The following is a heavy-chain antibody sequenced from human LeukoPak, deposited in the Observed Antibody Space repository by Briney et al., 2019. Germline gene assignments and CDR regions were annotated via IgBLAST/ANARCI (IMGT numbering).Heavy chain of an antibody. Sequence: PSETLSLTCTVSGDSINNRQWSWIRQPPGKGLEWIGYIHYSGRTNYHPSLKSRVTISIDTSKNQFSLNMNSVTSMDTAVYYCARVQIVSPTIRFDPWGQGTLVAVSS. D-gene: IGHD2-2*02. CDR3: ARVQIVSPTIRFDP. CDR2: IHYSGRT. J-gene: IGHJ5*02. CDR1: GDSINNRQ. V-gene: IGHV4-59*11.